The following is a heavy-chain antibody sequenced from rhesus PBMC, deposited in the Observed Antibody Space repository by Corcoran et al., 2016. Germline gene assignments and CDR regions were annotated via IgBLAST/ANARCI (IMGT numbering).Heavy chain of an antibody. CDR3: TRLWKGYSYRY. CDR1: GFTFSSYG. Sequence: EVQLVESGGGVVQPGGSLRLSCAASGFTFSSYGMSWVRQAPGKGLEWVSSISSASSYIYYADSVKGRFTISRDNAKNSLSLQMNSLRAEDTAVYYCTRLWKGYSYRYWGQGVLVTVSS. J-gene: IGHJ4*01. V-gene: IGHV3S16*01. D-gene: IGHD5-12*01. CDR2: ISSASSYI.